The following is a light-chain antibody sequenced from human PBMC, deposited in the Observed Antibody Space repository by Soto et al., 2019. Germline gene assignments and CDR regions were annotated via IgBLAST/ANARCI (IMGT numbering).Light chain of an antibody. CDR3: SSYTSSSTLGFV. CDR2: EVS. CDR1: SSDVGGYNY. V-gene: IGLV2-14*01. J-gene: IGLJ1*01. Sequence: QSALTQPASVSGSPGQSITISCTGTSSDVGGYNYVSWYQQHPGQAPKLMIYEVSNRPSGVSNRFSGSKSGNTASLTISGLQAEYEADYYCSSYTSSSTLGFVFGTGTKLTVL.